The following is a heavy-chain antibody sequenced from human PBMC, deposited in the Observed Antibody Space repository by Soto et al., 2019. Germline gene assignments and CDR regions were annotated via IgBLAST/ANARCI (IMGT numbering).Heavy chain of an antibody. CDR3: ARRSYSGSYYY. D-gene: IGHD1-26*01. CDR2: MYYSGST. CDR1: GGSISSSSYY. J-gene: IGHJ4*02. V-gene: IGHV4-39*01. Sequence: QLQLQESGPGLVKPSETLSLTCTVSGGSISSSSYYWGWIRQPPGKGLEWIGSMYYSGSTYYNPSLKGRVTRSVDTSKNQLTLKLSSVTAADPAVYYCARRSYSGSYYYWGQGTLVTVSS.